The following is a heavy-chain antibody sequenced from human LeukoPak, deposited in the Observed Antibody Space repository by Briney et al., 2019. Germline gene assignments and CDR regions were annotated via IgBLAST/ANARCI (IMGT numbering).Heavy chain of an antibody. Sequence: GGSLRLSCAASGFTVSSNYMSWVRQAPGKGLEWVSVIYSGGSTYYADSVKGRFTISRDNAKNSLYLQMNSLRAEDTAVYYCARVPAAHWPDYWGQGTLVTVSS. J-gene: IGHJ4*02. D-gene: IGHD2-2*01. CDR3: ARVPAAHWPDY. CDR1: GFTVSSNY. V-gene: IGHV3-53*01. CDR2: IYSGGST.